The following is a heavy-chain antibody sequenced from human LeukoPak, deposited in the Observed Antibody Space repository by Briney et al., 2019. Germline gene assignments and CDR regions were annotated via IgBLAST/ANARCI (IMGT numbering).Heavy chain of an antibody. V-gene: IGHV4-59*01. CDR2: IYYSGTT. CDR1: GGSISNYY. Sequence: SETLSPTCTVSGGSISNYYWSWIRQPPGKGLEWIGYIYYSGTTSYNPSLKTRVTISIDTSKNQFSLKLSSVTAADTAVYYCARVLRPMASQHYFDYWGQGTLVTVSS. J-gene: IGHJ4*02. CDR3: ARVLRPMASQHYFDY. D-gene: IGHD3-10*01.